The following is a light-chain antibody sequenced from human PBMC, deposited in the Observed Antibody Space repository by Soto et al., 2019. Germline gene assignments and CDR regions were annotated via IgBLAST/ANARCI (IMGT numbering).Light chain of an antibody. Sequence: QMTQSPSSLFASVGDRVTITCRASQSISSHLNWYQQKVGQTPRLLIYAASTLQSEVPPRFSGSGSGTEFTLTISGLQREDFANYYCQQSHRAPLTFGGGTKIQI. CDR1: QSISSH. J-gene: IGKJ4*01. CDR2: AAS. V-gene: IGKV1-39*01. CDR3: QQSHRAPLT.